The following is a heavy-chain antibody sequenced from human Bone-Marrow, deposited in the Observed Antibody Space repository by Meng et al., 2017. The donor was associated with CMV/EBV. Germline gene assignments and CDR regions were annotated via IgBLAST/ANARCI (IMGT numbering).Heavy chain of an antibody. Sequence: GGSLRLSCAASGFTFSDTEMNWVRQAPGEGLEWVSYISSSSSSIYYADSVKGRFTISRDNAKNSLYLQMNSLRAEDTAVYYCAVLAYCGGDCYSWGQGTRVTVYS. CDR1: GFTFSDTE. CDR3: AVLAYCGGDCYS. V-gene: IGHV3-48*03. D-gene: IGHD2-21*01. CDR2: ISSSSSSI. J-gene: IGHJ5*02.